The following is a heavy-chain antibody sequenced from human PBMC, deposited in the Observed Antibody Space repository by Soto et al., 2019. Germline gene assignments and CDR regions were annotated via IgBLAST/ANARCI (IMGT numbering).Heavy chain of an antibody. V-gene: IGHV1-69*12. Sequence: QVQLVQSGAEVKKPGSSVKVSCKASGGTFSSYAISWVRQAPGQGLEWMGGIIPIFGTANYAQKFQGRVTITADESTSTAYRELSSLRSDDTAVYYCARGPSSSLYSSSWYSGFDPWGQGTLVTVSS. CDR2: IIPIFGTA. J-gene: IGHJ5*02. CDR3: ARGPSSSLYSSSWYSGFDP. D-gene: IGHD6-13*01. CDR1: GGTFSSYA.